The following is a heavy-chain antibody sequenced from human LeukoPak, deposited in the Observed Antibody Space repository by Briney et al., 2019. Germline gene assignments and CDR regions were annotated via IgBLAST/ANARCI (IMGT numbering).Heavy chain of an antibody. V-gene: IGHV1-2*02. D-gene: IGHD6-13*01. Sequence: ASVKVSCKASGYTFTGYYMHWVRQAPGQGLEWMGWINPNSGGTNYAQKFQGGVTMTRDTSISTAYMELSRLRSDDTAVYYRIWRQQLVRVDYWGQGTLVTVSS. CDR2: INPNSGGT. CDR1: GYTFTGYY. J-gene: IGHJ4*02. CDR3: IWRQQLVRVDY.